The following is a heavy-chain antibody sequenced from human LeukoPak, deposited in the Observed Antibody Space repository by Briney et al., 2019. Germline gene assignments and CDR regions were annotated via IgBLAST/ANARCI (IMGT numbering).Heavy chain of an antibody. J-gene: IGHJ5*02. CDR1: GYTFTSYG. CDR2: ISAYNGNT. Sequence: ASVKVSCKASGYTFTSYGISWVRQAPGQGLEWMGWISAYNGNTNYAQKLQGRVTMTTDTSTSTAYMELRSLRSDDTAVYYCARADSLYDFWSGYQNNWFDPWGQGTLVTVSS. D-gene: IGHD3-3*01. CDR3: ARADSLYDFWSGYQNNWFDP. V-gene: IGHV1-18*01.